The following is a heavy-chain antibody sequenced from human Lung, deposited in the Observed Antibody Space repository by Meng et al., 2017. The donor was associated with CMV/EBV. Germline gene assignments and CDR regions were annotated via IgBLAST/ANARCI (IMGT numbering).Heavy chain of an antibody. Sequence: SETLSLTCAVYGGSFSNYYWTWIRQSPGKGLTWIGEIDHNGSPNYSPSLKSRVTMSVDTSNNHFPLQLTSVTAADSGVYYCTRGPMRSWFDPWGQGTLVTVSS. CDR1: GGSFSNYY. CDR2: IDHNGSP. V-gene: IGHV4-34*01. CDR3: TRGPMRSWFDP. J-gene: IGHJ5*02.